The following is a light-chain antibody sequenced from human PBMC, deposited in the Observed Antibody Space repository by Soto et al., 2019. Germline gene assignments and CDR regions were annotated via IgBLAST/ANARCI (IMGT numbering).Light chain of an antibody. CDR2: NNN. J-gene: IGLJ3*02. CDR3: ATWDDSLNGLV. CDR1: SSNIGSNF. Sequence: QAVVTQPPSASGTPGQRVTIPCSGSSSNIGSNFVNWYQQLPGTAPKLLMYNNNQRPSGVPDRFSGSKSGTSASLAISGLKSEDEADYHCATWDDSLNGLVFGGGTKVTVL. V-gene: IGLV1-44*01.